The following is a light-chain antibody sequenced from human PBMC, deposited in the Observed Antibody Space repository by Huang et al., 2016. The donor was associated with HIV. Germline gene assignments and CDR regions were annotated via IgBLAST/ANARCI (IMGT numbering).Light chain of an antibody. CDR1: QDITTF. CDR3: QQLTTYPVT. Sequence: IQLAQSPPSVSASVGDSVTFTCRASQDITTFLAWYQQKPGKAPQLLISGASTLHSELPSRFRRSGSGTDFTLTIRSLQPEDIATYYCQQLTTYPVTFGPGTRLEIK. J-gene: IGKJ5*01. CDR2: GAS. V-gene: IGKV1-9*01.